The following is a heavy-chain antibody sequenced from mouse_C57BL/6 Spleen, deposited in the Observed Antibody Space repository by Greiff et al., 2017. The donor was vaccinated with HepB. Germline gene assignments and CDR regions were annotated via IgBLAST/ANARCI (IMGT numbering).Heavy chain of an antibody. Sequence: QVQLQQSGAELARPGASVKLSCKASGYTFTSYGISWVKQRTGQGLEWIGEIYPRSGNTYYNEKFKGKATLTADKSSSTAYMELRSLTSEDSAVYFCATGGHYEYDRVWFAYWGQGTLVTVSA. V-gene: IGHV1-81*01. CDR3: ATGGHYEYDRVWFAY. D-gene: IGHD2-4*01. CDR1: GYTFTSYG. CDR2: IYPRSGNT. J-gene: IGHJ3*01.